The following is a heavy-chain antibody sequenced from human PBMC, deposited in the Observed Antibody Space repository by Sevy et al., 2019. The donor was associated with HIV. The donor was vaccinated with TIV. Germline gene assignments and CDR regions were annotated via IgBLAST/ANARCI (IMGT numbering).Heavy chain of an antibody. J-gene: IGHJ4*02. V-gene: IGHV1-3*01. Sequence: ASVKVSCKASGYSFTNYMIYWVCQAPGERLECMGWINAAFGDTKYSQKFQDRLTITRDTSASTVYMELNSLRSEDTAVYYCARDLCSGGSCYSAFVYWGQGTLVTVSS. CDR2: INAAFGDT. CDR3: ARDLCSGGSCYSAFVY. D-gene: IGHD2-15*01. CDR1: GYSFTNYM.